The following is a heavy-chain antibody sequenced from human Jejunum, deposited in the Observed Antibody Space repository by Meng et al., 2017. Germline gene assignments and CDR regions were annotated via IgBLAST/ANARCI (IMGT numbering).Heavy chain of an antibody. V-gene: IGHV4-59*01. CDR2: NYYTGST. CDR3: ARLTAVAGTADYFDY. D-gene: IGHD6-19*01. J-gene: IGHJ4*02. CDR1: GGSISGKH. Sequence: SETLSLTCSVSGGSISGKHWSWIRQPPGKGLEWIAYNYYTGSTNYNPSLKSRVTISVETSKNQFSLKLSSVIAAETAVYYCARLTAVAGTADYFDYRGQGTLVTVS.